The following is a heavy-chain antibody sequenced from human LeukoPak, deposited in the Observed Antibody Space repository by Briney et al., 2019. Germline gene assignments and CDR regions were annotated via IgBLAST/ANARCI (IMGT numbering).Heavy chain of an antibody. J-gene: IGHJ4*02. D-gene: IGHD6-13*01. Sequence: SETLSLACAVYGGSFSGYYWSWIRQPPGKGLEWIGEINHSGSTNYNPSLKSRVTISVDTSKNQFSLKLSSVTAADTAVYYCARGPYSSSWYEFDYWGQGTLVTVSS. CDR2: INHSGST. CDR1: GGSFSGYY. CDR3: ARGPYSSSWYEFDY. V-gene: IGHV4-34*01.